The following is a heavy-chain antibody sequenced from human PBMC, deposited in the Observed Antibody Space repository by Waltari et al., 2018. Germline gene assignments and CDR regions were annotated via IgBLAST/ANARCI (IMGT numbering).Heavy chain of an antibody. J-gene: IGHJ3*02. CDR2: IYYSGST. CDR3: ARDRSYGEDAFDI. V-gene: IGHV4-31*03. Sequence: QVQLQESGPGLVKPSQTLSLTCTVSGCSISSGGYYWSWIRQHPGKGLEWIGYIYYSGSTYYNPSLKSRVTISVDTSKNQFSLKLSSVTAADTAVYYCARDRSYGEDAFDIWGQGTMVTVSS. CDR1: GCSISSGGYY. D-gene: IGHD1-26*01.